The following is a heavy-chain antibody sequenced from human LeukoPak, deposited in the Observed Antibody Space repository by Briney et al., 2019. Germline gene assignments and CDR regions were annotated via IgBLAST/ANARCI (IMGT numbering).Heavy chain of an antibody. CDR2: FDPEDGET. CDR1: GYTLTELS. J-gene: IGHJ4*02. CDR3: ATDISASGWYYFDY. D-gene: IGHD6-19*01. V-gene: IGHV1-24*01. Sequence: ASVKVSCKVSGYTLTELSMHWVRQAPGKGLEWMGGFDPEDGETIYAQKFQGRVTMTEDTSTDTAYMELSSLRSEDTAVYYCATDISASGWYYFDYWGQGTLVTSPQ.